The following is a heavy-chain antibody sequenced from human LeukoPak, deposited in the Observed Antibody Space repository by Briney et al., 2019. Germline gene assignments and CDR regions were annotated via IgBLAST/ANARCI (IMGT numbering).Heavy chain of an antibody. Sequence: PSETLSLTCAVYGGSFSGYYWSWLRQPPGKGLEWIGEINHSGSTNYNPSLKSRVTISVDTSKNQFSLKLSSVTAADTAVYYCARQRYSSSWYRDHAFDIWGQGTMVTVSS. D-gene: IGHD6-13*01. CDR1: GGSFSGYY. CDR3: ARQRYSSSWYRDHAFDI. V-gene: IGHV4-34*01. CDR2: INHSGST. J-gene: IGHJ3*02.